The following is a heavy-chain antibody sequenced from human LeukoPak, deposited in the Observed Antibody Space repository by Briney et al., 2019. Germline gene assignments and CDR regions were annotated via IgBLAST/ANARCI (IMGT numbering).Heavy chain of an antibody. CDR3: ARESPKGYYYDSSGWRVFDY. CDR2: ISSSSSTI. Sequence: GGSLRLSCAASGFTFSSYSMNWVRQAPGKGLEWVSYISSSSSTIYYADSVKGRFTISRDNSKNTLYLQMNSLRAEDTAVYYCARESPKGYYYDSSGWRVFDYWGQGTLVTVSS. J-gene: IGHJ4*02. V-gene: IGHV3-48*01. CDR1: GFTFSSYS. D-gene: IGHD3-22*01.